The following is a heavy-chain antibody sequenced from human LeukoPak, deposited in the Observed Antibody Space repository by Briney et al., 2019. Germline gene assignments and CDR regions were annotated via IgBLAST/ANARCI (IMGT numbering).Heavy chain of an antibody. D-gene: IGHD3-9*01. CDR2: IYYSGST. CDR1: GGSISSYY. J-gene: IGHJ4*02. Sequence: SETLSLTCTVSGGSISSYYWSWIRQPPGKGLEWIGYIYYSGSTNYNPSLKSRVTISVDTSKNQFSLKLSSVTAADTAVYYCARQNYDILTGYYSDENWGQGTLVTVSS. V-gene: IGHV4-59*01. CDR3: ARQNYDILTGYYSDEN.